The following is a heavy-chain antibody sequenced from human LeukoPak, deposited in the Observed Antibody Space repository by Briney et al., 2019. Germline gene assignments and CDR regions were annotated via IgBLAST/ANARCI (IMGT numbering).Heavy chain of an antibody. J-gene: IGHJ4*02. CDR1: GFTFSSYS. D-gene: IGHD3-3*01. Sequence: GGSLRLSCAASGFTFSSYSMNWVRQAPGKGLEWVSSISSSSSYVYYADSVKGRFTISRDNAKNSLYLQMNSLRAEDTAVYYCARTIRFLEWLLLDYWGQGTLVTVSS. V-gene: IGHV3-21*01. CDR3: ARTIRFLEWLLLDY. CDR2: ISSSSSYV.